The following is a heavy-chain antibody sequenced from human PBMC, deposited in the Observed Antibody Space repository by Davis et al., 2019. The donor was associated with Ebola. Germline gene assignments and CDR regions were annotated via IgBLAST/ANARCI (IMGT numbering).Heavy chain of an antibody. CDR2: IFTGDSDT. CDR3: ATLRRTITGMDDGFDI. Sequence: GESLKISCQDSGNSFSSHRIGWVRQMPGKGLEWMGIIFTGDSDTRYRPSFRGQVTISADKSFKTVFLQWSSLKASDTARYYCATLRRTITGMDDGFDIWGQGTMVTVSS. D-gene: IGHD1-20*01. J-gene: IGHJ3*02. V-gene: IGHV5-51*01. CDR1: GNSFSSHR.